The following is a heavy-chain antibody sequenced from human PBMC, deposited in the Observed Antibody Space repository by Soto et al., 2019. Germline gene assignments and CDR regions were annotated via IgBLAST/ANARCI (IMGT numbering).Heavy chain of an antibody. CDR2: INHSGST. CDR1: GGSFSGYY. V-gene: IGHV4-34*01. J-gene: IGHJ5*02. Sequence: PSVTLSLTCAVYGGSFSGYYWSWIRQPPGKGLEWIGEINHSGSTNYNPSLKSRVTISVDTSKNQFSLKLSSVTAADTAVYYCARGDYGGNSSPCWFDPWGQGTLVTVSS. CDR3: ARGDYGGNSSPCWFDP. D-gene: IGHD4-17*01.